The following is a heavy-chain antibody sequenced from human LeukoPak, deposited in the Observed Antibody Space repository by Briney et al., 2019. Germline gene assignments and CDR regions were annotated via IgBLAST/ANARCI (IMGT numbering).Heavy chain of an antibody. Sequence: GGSLRLSCAASGFTFSDYYMSWIRQAPGKGLEWVSYISSSGSTIYHADSVKGRFTISRDNAKNSLYLQMNSLRAEDTAVYYCARDRRDGYNYRRGRKEDYNKQWGQGTLVTVSS. CDR2: ISSSGSTI. J-gene: IGHJ4*02. D-gene: IGHD5-24*01. V-gene: IGHV3-11*01. CDR3: ARDRRDGYNYRRGRKEDYNKQ. CDR1: GFTFSDYY.